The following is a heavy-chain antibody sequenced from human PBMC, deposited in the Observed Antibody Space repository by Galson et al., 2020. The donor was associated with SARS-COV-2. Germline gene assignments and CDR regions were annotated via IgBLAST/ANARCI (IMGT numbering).Heavy chain of an antibody. CDR2: IRSKANSYAT. J-gene: IGHJ6*03. D-gene: IGHD3-22*01. CDR1: GFTFSGSA. V-gene: IGHV3-73*01. Sequence: GVSLKISCAASGFTFSGSAMHWVRQASGKGLEWVGRIRSKANSYATAYAASVKGRFTISRDDSKNTAYLQMNSLKTEDTAVYYCTRHYYDSSGYPQGERIYYYYYYMDVWGKGTTVTVSS. CDR3: TRHYYDSSGYPQGERIYYYYYYMDV.